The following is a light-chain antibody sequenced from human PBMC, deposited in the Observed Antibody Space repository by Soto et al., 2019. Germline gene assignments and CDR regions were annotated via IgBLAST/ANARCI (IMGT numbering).Light chain of an antibody. CDR2: DAS. CDR1: QDISNY. CDR3: QQYDHVVWMFT. V-gene: IGKV1-33*01. J-gene: IGKJ2*01. Sequence: DIQMTQSPSSLSASVGDRVTITCQASQDISNYLNWYQQKPGKAPKLLIYDASNLETGVPSRFSGSGSGTDFTFTITSLQTEDTATYYCQQYDHVVWMFTFGQGTKLEIK.